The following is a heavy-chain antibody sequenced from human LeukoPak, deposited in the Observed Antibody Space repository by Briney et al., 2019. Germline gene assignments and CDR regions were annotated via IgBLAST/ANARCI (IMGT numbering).Heavy chain of an antibody. D-gene: IGHD3-16*01. CDR3: AAEFGTSIEDY. CDR2: IYHSGST. J-gene: IGHJ4*02. CDR1: SYSINSGYY. Sequence: PSETLSLTCTVSSYSINSGYYWAWVRQPPGKGLEWIGNIYHSGSTYYNPSLNSRVTISVDTSKNQFSLRMNSVTAADTAVYYCAAEFGTSIEDYWGQGILVTVSS. V-gene: IGHV4-38-2*02.